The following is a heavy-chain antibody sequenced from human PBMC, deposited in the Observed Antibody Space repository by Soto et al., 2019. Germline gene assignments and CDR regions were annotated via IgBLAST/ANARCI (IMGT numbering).Heavy chain of an antibody. CDR1: GFPFSNHA. CDR2: INYNGGTT. J-gene: IGHJ4*02. V-gene: IGHV3-64D*06. Sequence: GSLRLSCSASGFPFSNHAMHWVRQAPGKGLEYVSAINYNGGTTYYVDSVKGRFTISRDNSKNTLYLQMSSLKVEDTAMYHCVTWGGIEARNLDHWGQGTLVTVSS. D-gene: IGHD6-6*01. CDR3: VTWGGIEARNLDH.